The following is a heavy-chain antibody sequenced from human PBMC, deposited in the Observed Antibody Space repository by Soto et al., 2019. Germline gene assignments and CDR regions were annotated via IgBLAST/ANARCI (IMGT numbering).Heavy chain of an antibody. J-gene: IGHJ6*02. CDR2: TYYRSKWYN. CDR3: ARAPRGYDYYYYYGMDV. D-gene: IGHD5-12*01. V-gene: IGHV6-1*01. CDR1: GDSVSSNSAA. Sequence: QTLSLTCAISGDSVSSNSAAWNWIRPSPSRGLEWLGRTYYRSKWYNDYAVSVKSRITINPDTSKNQFSLQLNSVTPEDTAVYYCARAPRGYDYYYYYGMDVWGQGTTVTVSS.